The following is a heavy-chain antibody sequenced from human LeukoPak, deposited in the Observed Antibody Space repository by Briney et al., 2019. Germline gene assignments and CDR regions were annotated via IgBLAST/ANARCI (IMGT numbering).Heavy chain of an antibody. Sequence: GGSLRLSCAASGFTFSSHGMHWVRQAPGKGLEWVSGISGSGDNTYYADSVKGRFIISRDNSKNTLYVQVNSLGTEDTAAYYCAKGSYYDSSGSFYFDYWGQGTLVTVSS. V-gene: IGHV3-23*01. J-gene: IGHJ4*02. CDR1: GFTFSSHG. CDR2: ISGSGDNT. CDR3: AKGSYYDSSGSFYFDY. D-gene: IGHD3-22*01.